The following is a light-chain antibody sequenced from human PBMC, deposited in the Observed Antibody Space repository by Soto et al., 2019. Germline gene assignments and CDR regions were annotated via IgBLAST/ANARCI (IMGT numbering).Light chain of an antibody. J-gene: IGLJ3*02. CDR2: DVN. V-gene: IGLV2-14*03. CDR1: SSDVGSTFNY. CDR3: GAYSTGSTPVL. Sequence: QSVLTQPASVSGSPGQSITISCTGTSSDVGSTFNYVSWYQHHPGKAPRLIMSDVNHRPSGVSDRFSGSKSGNTASLTISGLQAEDEAHYFCGAYSTGSTPVLFGGGTKVTVL.